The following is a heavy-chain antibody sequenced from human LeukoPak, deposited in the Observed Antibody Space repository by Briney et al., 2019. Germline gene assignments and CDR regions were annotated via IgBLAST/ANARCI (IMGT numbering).Heavy chain of an antibody. Sequence: SETLSLTCTVSGYSISSGYYWGWIRQPPGKGLEWIGSIYHSGSTYYNPSLKSRVTISVDTSKNQFSLKLSSVTAADTAVYYCARWNEVPAAPNWFDPWGQGTLVTVSS. CDR2: IYHSGST. CDR3: ARWNEVPAAPNWFDP. J-gene: IGHJ5*02. V-gene: IGHV4-38-2*02. D-gene: IGHD2-2*01. CDR1: GYSISSGYY.